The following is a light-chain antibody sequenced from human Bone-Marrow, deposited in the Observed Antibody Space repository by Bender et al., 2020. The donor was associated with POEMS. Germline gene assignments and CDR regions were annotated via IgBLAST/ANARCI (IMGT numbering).Light chain of an antibody. CDR1: SSDIAIYDF. CDR3: CSYTGSSTWV. J-gene: IGLJ3*02. CDR2: GVS. V-gene: IGLV2-23*02. Sequence: QSALTQPASVSGSPGQSITISCTGTSSDIAIYDFVSWYQQHPGKAPTLMIFGVSERPSGVSHRFSGSKSGNTASLTISGLQAEDEADYYCCSYTGSSTWVFGGGTKLTVL.